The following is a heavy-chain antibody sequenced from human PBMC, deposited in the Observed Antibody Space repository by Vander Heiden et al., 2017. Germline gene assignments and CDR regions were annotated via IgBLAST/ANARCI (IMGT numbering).Heavy chain of an antibody. CDR2: IYYSGTT. CDR1: GGFISSSSYY. D-gene: IGHD2-2*01. CDR3: ASQGGPNIVLVVPTRGFDP. J-gene: IGHJ5*02. Sequence: QLQLQESGPGLVKASETLYLTCAVSGGFISSSSYYWAWIRQAPGKGLEWIGSIYYSGTTYYNPSLKSRVTMSVDTSKNQFSLNLTSVTAADTAVYYCASQGGPNIVLVVPTRGFDPWGQGTLVTVSS. V-gene: IGHV4-39*01.